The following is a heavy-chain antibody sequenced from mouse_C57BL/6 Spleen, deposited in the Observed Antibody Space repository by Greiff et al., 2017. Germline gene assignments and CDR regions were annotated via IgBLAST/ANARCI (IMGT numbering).Heavy chain of an antibody. Sequence: VQLQQSGAELVRPGTSVKVSCKASGYAFTNYLIEWVKQRPGQGLEWIGVINPGSGGTNYNEKFKGKATLTADKSSSTAYMQLSSLTSADSAVYVCGREGEYDDGSIDYCGEGTTLTVSS. D-gene: IGHD2-4*01. CDR3: GREGEYDDGSIDY. J-gene: IGHJ2*01. CDR1: GYAFTNYL. CDR2: INPGSGGT. V-gene: IGHV1-54*01.